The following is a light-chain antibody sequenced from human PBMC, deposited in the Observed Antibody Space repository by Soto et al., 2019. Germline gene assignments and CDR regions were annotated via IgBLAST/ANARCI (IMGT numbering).Light chain of an antibody. CDR1: QSVSSSY. CDR3: QQYGSSPWT. Sequence: EIVLTQSPGTLSLSPGERATLSCRASQSVSSSYLAWYQQGTGQAPRLLIYGASTRATGIPDRFSGSGSGTDFTLTISRLEPEDLAVYYCQQYGSSPWTFGQGTKVEI. V-gene: IGKV3-20*01. CDR2: GAS. J-gene: IGKJ1*01.